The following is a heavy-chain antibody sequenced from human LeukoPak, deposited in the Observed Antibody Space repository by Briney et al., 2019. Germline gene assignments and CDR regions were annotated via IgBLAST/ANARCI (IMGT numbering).Heavy chain of an antibody. J-gene: IGHJ4*02. D-gene: IGHD6-6*01. V-gene: IGHV1-8*03. Sequence: ASVKVSCKASGHTFTSYDINWVRQATGQGLEWMGWMNPNSGNTGYAQKFQGRVTITRNTSISTAYMELSSLRSEDTAVYYCARMKSIAAPDYWGQGTLVTVSS. CDR1: GHTFTSYD. CDR2: MNPNSGNT. CDR3: ARMKSIAAPDY.